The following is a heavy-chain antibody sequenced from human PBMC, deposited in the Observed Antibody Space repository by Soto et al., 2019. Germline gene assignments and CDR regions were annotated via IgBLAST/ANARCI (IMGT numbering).Heavy chain of an antibody. V-gene: IGHV1-69*12. CDR3: ARGKMERGSSYSYWYVDL. D-gene: IGHD5-18*01. CDR2: IIPIFGSA. Sequence: QVQLVQSGAEVKKPRSSVKVSCKASGGTFSSNTISWVRQAPGQGLEWMGGIIPIFGSATYAQKFQDRVTITAGESTSTVYREMSSLRSEDTAVYYCARGKMERGSSYSYWYVDLWGRGTLVTVSS. CDR1: GGTFSSNT. J-gene: IGHJ2*01.